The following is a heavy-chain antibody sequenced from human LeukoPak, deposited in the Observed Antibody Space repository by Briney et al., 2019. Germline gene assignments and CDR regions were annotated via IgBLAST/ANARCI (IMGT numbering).Heavy chain of an antibody. D-gene: IGHD3-22*01. CDR1: GFTFSSYE. J-gene: IGHJ4*02. CDR3: ARDRDGAYYDNPLDY. CDR2: ISSSGSTI. Sequence: PGGSLRLSCAASGFTFSSYEMNWVRQAPGKGLEWVSYISSSGSTIYCADSVKGRFTISRDNSKNTLYLQMNSLRAEDTAVYYCARDRDGAYYDNPLDYWGQGTLVTVSS. V-gene: IGHV3-48*03.